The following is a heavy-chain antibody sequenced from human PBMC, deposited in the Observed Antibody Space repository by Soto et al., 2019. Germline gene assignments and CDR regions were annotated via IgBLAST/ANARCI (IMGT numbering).Heavy chain of an antibody. CDR1: GGSISSGGYY. CDR3: ARAAATMVRGNWFDP. Sequence: QVQLQESGPGLVKPSQTLSLTCTVSGGSISSGGYYWSLIRQHPGKGLEWIGYIYYSGSTYYNPSLKSRVTISVDTSKNQFSLKLSSVTAADTAVYYCARAAATMVRGNWFDPWGQGTLVTVSS. CDR2: IYYSGST. J-gene: IGHJ5*02. V-gene: IGHV4-31*03. D-gene: IGHD3-10*01.